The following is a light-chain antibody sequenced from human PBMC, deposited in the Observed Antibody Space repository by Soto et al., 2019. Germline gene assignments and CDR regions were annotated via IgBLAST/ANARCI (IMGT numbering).Light chain of an antibody. CDR3: QQYNYWPGT. CDR1: QSVLNN. CDR2: GAS. J-gene: IGKJ2*01. Sequence: EIVMTQSPATLSVSPGDTATLSCRASQSVLNNLAWYQQKAGQAPRLLIYGASIRFSGIPARISGSGSGTEFSLTISSLQSEDFAVYFCQQYNYWPGTFGQGTKLEIK. V-gene: IGKV3-15*01.